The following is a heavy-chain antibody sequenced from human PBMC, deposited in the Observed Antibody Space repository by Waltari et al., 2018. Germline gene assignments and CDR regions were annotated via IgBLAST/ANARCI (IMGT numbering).Heavy chain of an antibody. D-gene: IGHD3-3*01. CDR3: ARPSLPITICGYYYGMDV. V-gene: IGHV1-69*01. CDR2: ISPIFGTA. CDR1: GGTFSSYA. Sequence: QVQLVQSGAEVKKPGSSVKVSCKASGGTFSSYAISWVRQAPGKGIEWLGGISPIFGTANYARKFQGRVTMTAYESTGTAYMELSSLRSEDTAVYYCARPSLPITICGYYYGMDVWGQGTTVTVSS. J-gene: IGHJ6*02.